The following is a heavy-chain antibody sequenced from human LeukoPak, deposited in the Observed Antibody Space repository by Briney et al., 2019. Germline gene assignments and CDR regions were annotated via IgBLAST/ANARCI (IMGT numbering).Heavy chain of an antibody. CDR2: IYTSGST. J-gene: IGHJ6*03. Sequence: TSETLSLTCTVSGGSISSYYWSWIRQPAGKGLEWIGRIYTSGSTNYNPSLKSRVTMSVDTSKNQFSLKLSSVTAADTAVYYCARSLQVNKLGYYYYYYYMDVWGKGTTVTISS. CDR3: ARSLQVNKLGYYYYYYYMDV. V-gene: IGHV4-4*07. D-gene: IGHD7-27*01. CDR1: GGSISSYY.